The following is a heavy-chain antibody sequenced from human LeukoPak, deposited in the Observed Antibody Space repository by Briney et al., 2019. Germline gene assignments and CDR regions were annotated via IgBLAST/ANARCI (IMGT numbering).Heavy chain of an antibody. CDR3: TMTIFGVVIGDY. V-gene: IGHV3-15*01. D-gene: IGHD3-3*01. Sequence: GGSLRLSCAASGFTFSNAWMSWVRQAPGKGLEWVGRIKSKTDGGTTDYAAPVKGRFTISRDDSKNTLYLQMNSLKTEDTAVYYCTMTIFGVVIGDYWGQGTLVTVSS. J-gene: IGHJ4*02. CDR2: IKSKTDGGTT. CDR1: GFTFSNAW.